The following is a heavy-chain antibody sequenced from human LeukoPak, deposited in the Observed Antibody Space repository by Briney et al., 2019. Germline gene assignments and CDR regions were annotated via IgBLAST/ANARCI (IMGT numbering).Heavy chain of an antibody. D-gene: IGHD3-10*01. J-gene: IGHJ4*02. CDR3: ARDHYGSGSDY. Sequence: GGSLRLSCRAAGFSFNRYGMHWVRQAPGKGLEWVALIWADGSKTYHADSVRGRFTISRDNAKNSLYLQMNSLRAEDTAVYYCARDHYGSGSDYWGQGTLVTVSS. CDR2: IWADGSKT. V-gene: IGHV3-33*01. CDR1: GFSFNRYG.